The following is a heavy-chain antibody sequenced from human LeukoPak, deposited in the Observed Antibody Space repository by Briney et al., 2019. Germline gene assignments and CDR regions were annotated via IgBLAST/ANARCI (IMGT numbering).Heavy chain of an antibody. J-gene: IGHJ4*02. CDR3: ASLNVVPAAIRSDY. Sequence: SQTLSLTCTVSGGSISSGGYYWSWIRQHPGKGLEWIGYIYYSGSTYYNPSLKSRVTISVDTSKNQFSLKLSSVTAADTAVYYCASLNVVPAAIRSDYWGQGTLVAVSS. D-gene: IGHD2-2*01. CDR2: IYYSGST. CDR1: GGSISSGGYY. V-gene: IGHV4-31*03.